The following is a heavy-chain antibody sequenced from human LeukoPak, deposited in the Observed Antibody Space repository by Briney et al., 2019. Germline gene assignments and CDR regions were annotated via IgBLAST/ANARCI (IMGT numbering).Heavy chain of an antibody. CDR1: GGTFSSYA. CDR3: ARGGVVVTAFYFDY. J-gene: IGHJ4*02. V-gene: IGHV1-69*04. D-gene: IGHD2-21*02. CDR2: IIPIFGIA. Sequence: SVKVSCKASGGTFSSYAISWVRQAPGQGLEWMGRIIPIFGIANYAQKFQGRVTITADKSTSTAYMELSSLRSEDTAVYYCARGGVVVTAFYFDYWGLGTLVTVSS.